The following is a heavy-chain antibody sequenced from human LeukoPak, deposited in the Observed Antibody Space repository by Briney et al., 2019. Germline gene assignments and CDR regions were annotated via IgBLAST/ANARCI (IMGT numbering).Heavy chain of an antibody. CDR3: ARMVRRGWLQFSDY. Sequence: ASVKVSCKASGYTFTSYAMNWVRQAPGQGLEWMGWINTNTGNPTYAQGFTGRFVFSLDTSVSTAYLQISSLKAEDTAVYYCARMVRRGWLQFSDYWGQGTLVTVSS. V-gene: IGHV7-4-1*02. D-gene: IGHD5-24*01. CDR1: GYTFTSYA. CDR2: INTNTGNP. J-gene: IGHJ4*02.